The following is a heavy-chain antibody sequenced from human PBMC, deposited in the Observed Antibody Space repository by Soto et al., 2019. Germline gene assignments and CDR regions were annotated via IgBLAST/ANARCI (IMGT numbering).Heavy chain of an antibody. CDR3: ARAFTAVSGRALNDF. Sequence: ASVKVSCKASGYTFSSYGITWVRQVPGQGLEWLGWIRVDNGNTNYIQKIQDRVTMTTDTSTTTAYMELRSLTFDDTAVYYCARAFTAVSGRALNDFWGQGTLVTVSS. CDR2: IRVDNGNT. D-gene: IGHD6-19*01. CDR1: GYTFSSYG. V-gene: IGHV1-18*01. J-gene: IGHJ4*02.